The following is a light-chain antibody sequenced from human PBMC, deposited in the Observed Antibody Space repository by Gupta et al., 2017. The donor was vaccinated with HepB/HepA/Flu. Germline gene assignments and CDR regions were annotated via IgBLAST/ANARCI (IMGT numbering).Light chain of an antibody. J-gene: IGKJ1*01. V-gene: IGKV1-12*01. Sequence: GSASVGDRVTITCRASEDIRTSLAWYQQKPGKAPKLVIHTVSTLQSGVPSRFSGSGSGTDFTLTISSLQPEDFATYYCQQAKNFPWTFGQGTKVEIK. CDR2: TVS. CDR1: EDIRTS. CDR3: QQAKNFPWT.